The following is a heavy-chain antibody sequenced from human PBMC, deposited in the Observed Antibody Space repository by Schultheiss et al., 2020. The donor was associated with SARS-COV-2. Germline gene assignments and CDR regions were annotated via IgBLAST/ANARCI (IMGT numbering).Heavy chain of an antibody. D-gene: IGHD4-17*01. V-gene: IGHV3-33*01. CDR2: IWYDGSNK. CDR1: GFTFSSYG. J-gene: IGHJ6*02. CDR3: ASLGGDYGDYIYYYYGMDV. Sequence: GGSLRLSCAASGFTFSSYGMHWVRQAPGKGLEWVAVIWYDGSNKYYADSVKGRFTISRDNSKNTLYLQMNSLRAEDTAVYYCASLGGDYGDYIYYYYGMDVWGQGTTVTVSS.